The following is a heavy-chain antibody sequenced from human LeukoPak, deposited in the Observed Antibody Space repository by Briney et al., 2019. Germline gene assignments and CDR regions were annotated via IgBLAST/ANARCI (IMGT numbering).Heavy chain of an antibody. CDR3: AKGAGPPWFDP. CDR2: MSSSGIS. J-gene: IGHJ5*02. V-gene: IGHV4-61*02. D-gene: IGHD6-19*01. Sequence: SETLSLTCTVSGGSISSGSYYWSWIRQPAGKGLEWIGRMSSSGISTYSPSLKSRVTISIDTSRNQFSMNLNSVTAADTAVYYCAKGAGPPWFDPWGQGTLVTVSS. CDR1: GGSISSGSYY.